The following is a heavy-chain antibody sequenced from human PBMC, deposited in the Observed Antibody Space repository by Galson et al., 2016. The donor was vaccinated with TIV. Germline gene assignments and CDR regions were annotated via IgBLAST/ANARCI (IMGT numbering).Heavy chain of an antibody. D-gene: IGHD7-27*01. CDR3: AVWANPYYFVL. V-gene: IGHV1-46*01. CDR1: GYTFINYY. J-gene: IGHJ4*02. CDR2: IDPSGGGT. Sequence: SVKVSCKASGYTFINYYMHWVRQAPGQGLEWVGVIDPSGGGTTYAQKFQGRVAMTRDTSTNTVYMDLSSLTSDDTAVFYCAVWANPYYFVLWGQGTLITVSS.